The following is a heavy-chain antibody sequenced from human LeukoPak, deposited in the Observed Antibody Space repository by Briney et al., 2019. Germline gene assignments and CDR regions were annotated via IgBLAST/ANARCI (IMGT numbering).Heavy chain of an antibody. CDR1: GGSISSSSYY. CDR2: IYYSGST. CDR3: ARHFLRFGEFPLVNWFDP. V-gene: IGHV4-39*01. Sequence: SETLSLTCTVSGGSISSSSYYWGWIRQPPGKGLEWIGSIYYSGSTYYNPSLKSRVTISVDTSKNQFSLKLSSVTAADTAVYYCARHFLRFGEFPLVNWFDPWGQGTLVTVSS. D-gene: IGHD3-10*01. J-gene: IGHJ5*02.